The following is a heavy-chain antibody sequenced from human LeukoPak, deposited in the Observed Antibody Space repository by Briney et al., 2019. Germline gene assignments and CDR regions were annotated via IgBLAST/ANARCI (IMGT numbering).Heavy chain of an antibody. Sequence: SQTLSLTCAISGDSVSINSAAWTWIRQSPSRGLEWLGRTYYRSKWYNDYAVSVKSRITINPDTSKNQFSLQLNSVTPEDTAVYYCARGFRKQWLGHYFDYWGQGTLVTVSS. CDR1: GDSVSINSAA. CDR3: ARGFRKQWLGHYFDY. J-gene: IGHJ4*02. CDR2: TYYRSKWYN. V-gene: IGHV6-1*01. D-gene: IGHD6-19*01.